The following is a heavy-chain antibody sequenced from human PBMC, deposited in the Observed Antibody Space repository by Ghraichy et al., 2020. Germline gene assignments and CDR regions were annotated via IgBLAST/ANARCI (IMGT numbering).Heavy chain of an antibody. J-gene: IGHJ6*02. Sequence: LSLTCAASGFTFSSYGMHWVRQAPGKGLEWVAVIWYDGSNKYYADPVKGRFTISRDNSKNTLYLQMNSLRAEDTAVYYCAGGAVPYYDFWSCPFLDVWGQGTTVTVSS. CDR1: GFTFSSYG. CDR3: AGGAVPYYDFWSCPFLDV. V-gene: IGHV3-33*01. CDR2: IWYDGSNK. D-gene: IGHD3-3*01.